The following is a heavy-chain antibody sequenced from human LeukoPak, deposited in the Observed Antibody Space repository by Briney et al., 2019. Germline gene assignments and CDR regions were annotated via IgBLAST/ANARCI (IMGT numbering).Heavy chain of an antibody. CDR3: ARVRYFDSSDWFDP. V-gene: IGHV4-38-2*01. Sequence: PSETLSLTCAVSGYSISSGYYWGWIRQPPGKGLEWIGSIYHSGSTYYNPSLKSRVTISVDTSKNQFSLKLSSVTAADTAVYYCARVRYFDSSDWFDPWGQGTLVTVSS. J-gene: IGHJ5*02. CDR2: IYHSGST. D-gene: IGHD3-9*01. CDR1: GYSISSGYY.